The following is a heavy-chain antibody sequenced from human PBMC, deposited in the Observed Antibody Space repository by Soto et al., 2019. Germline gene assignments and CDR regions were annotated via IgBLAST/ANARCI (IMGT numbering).Heavy chain of an antibody. CDR2: IKQDGSEK. D-gene: IGHD3-10*01. Sequence: EVQLVESGGGLVQPGGSLRLSCAASGFTFSSYWMSWVRQAPGKGLEWVANIKQDGSEKYYVDSVKGRFTISRDNAKNSLYLQMNSLRAEDTAVYYCAREETYGSGSYINVYYYYYYGMDVWGQGTTVTVSS. J-gene: IGHJ6*02. V-gene: IGHV3-7*01. CDR1: GFTFSSYW. CDR3: AREETYGSGSYINVYYYYYYGMDV.